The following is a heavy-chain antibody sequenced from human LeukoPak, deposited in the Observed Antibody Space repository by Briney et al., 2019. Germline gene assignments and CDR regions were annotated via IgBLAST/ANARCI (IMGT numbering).Heavy chain of an antibody. CDR2: IRSKAYGGTT. Sequence: GGSLRLSCAASGFTFSSYAMSWFRQAPGKGLEWVGFIRSKAYGGTTEYAASVKGRFTISRDDSKSIAYLQMNSLKTEDTAVYYCTREASGSIDYWGQGTLVTVSS. D-gene: IGHD1-26*01. J-gene: IGHJ4*02. V-gene: IGHV3-49*03. CDR1: GFTFSSYA. CDR3: TREASGSIDY.